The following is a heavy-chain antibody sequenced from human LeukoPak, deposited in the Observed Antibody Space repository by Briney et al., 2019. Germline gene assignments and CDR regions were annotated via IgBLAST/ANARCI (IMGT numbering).Heavy chain of an antibody. J-gene: IGHJ4*02. CDR3: ATGAALTYYYDSSGYYWGGLFDY. V-gene: IGHV3-23*01. Sequence: GGSLRLSCAASGFTFSSYAMSWVRQAPGKGLEWVSTISGSGGNTYYAASVKGRFTISRDNSKNTLYLQMNSLRAEDTAVYYCATGAALTYYYDSSGYYWGGLFDYWGQGTLVTVSS. D-gene: IGHD3-22*01. CDR2: ISGSGGNT. CDR1: GFTFSSYA.